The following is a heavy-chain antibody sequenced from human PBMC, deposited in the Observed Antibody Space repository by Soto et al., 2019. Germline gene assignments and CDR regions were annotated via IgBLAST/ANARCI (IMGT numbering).Heavy chain of an antibody. V-gene: IGHV3-30*18. CDR3: AKEGLSEFES. Sequence: QEQLVESGGGVVQPGRSRRLSCAASGITFSRYGMHWVRQAPGKGLEWVAAVSYDGSNQYYADSVKGRFTISRDNFKSTLSLQLTSLRFRPTAVYYCAKEGLSEFESWGQGTLVNVSS. CDR2: VSYDGSNQ. J-gene: IGHJ4*02. CDR1: GITFSRYG.